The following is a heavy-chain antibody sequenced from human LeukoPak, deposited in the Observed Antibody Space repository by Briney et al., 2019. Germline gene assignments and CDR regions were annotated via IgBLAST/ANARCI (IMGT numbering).Heavy chain of an antibody. J-gene: IGHJ4*02. D-gene: IGHD3-3*01. CDR2: IIPIFGTA. Sequence: SVKVSCKASGGTFSSYAISWVRQAPGQGLEWMGGIIPIFGTANYAQKFQGRVTITTDGSTSTAYMELSSLRSEDTAVYYCARGKGPVYYDFWSGYQTGLDYWGQGTLVTVSS. CDR1: GGTFSSYA. V-gene: IGHV1-69*05. CDR3: ARGKGPVYYDFWSGYQTGLDY.